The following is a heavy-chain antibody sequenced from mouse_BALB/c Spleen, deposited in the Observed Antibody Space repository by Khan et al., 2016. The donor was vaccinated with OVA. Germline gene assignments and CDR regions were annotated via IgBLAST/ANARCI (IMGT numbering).Heavy chain of an antibody. D-gene: IGHD2-14*01. CDR1: GYTFTTYT. CDR3: AGEAAYYRSGGWFAY. V-gene: IGHV1-4*01. CDR2: IIPSNDYT. Sequence: QVQLKESGAELARPGASVKMSCKASGYTFTTYTIHWVKQRPGQGLEWIGYIIPSNDYTNYNQKFKDRATLTADKSSSTAYLQLRSLKSEDSSVYYCAGEAAYYRSGGWFAYWGQGTLVTVSA. J-gene: IGHJ3*01.